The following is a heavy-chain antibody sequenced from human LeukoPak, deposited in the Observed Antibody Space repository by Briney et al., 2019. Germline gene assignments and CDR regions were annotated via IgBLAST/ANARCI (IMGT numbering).Heavy chain of an antibody. CDR3: ARDGSSGWNSIDY. CDR1: GGTFSSYA. J-gene: IGHJ4*02. D-gene: IGHD6-19*01. Sequence: SSVKVSRKASGGTFSSYAISWVRQAPGQGLEWMGRIIPIFGTANYAQKFQGRVTITTDESTSTAYMELSSLRSEDTAVYYCARDGSSGWNSIDYWGQGTLVTVSS. V-gene: IGHV1-69*05. CDR2: IIPIFGTA.